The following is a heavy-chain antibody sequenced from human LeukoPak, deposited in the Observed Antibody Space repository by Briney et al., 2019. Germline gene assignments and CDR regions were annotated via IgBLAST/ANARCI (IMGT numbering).Heavy chain of an antibody. CDR1: GFTFGDYA. CDR2: IRSKAYGGTT. CDR3: TRGGQLLGKGYFLDN. D-gene: IGHD1-26*01. Sequence: GRSLSLSCTASGFTFGDYAMSWVRQAPGKGLEWVGLIRSKAYGGTTESAASVKGRFTFSRDDSNSVAYLQMSSLKTEDTAVYYCTRGGQLLGKGYFLDNWGQGTLVTVSS. J-gene: IGHJ4*02. V-gene: IGHV3-49*04.